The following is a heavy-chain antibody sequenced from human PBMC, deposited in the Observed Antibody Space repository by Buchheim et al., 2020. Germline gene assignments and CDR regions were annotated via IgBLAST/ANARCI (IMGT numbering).Heavy chain of an antibody. V-gene: IGHV3-48*02. Sequence: EVQLVESGGGLVQPGGSLRLSCAASGFTFSSYSMNWVRQAPGKGLEWVSYIIRSSSTIYYADSVKGRFTLSRDNSKNSMYLQMNSLRDEDTAVYYCARKGLGSTSVLYYYMDVWGKGTT. J-gene: IGHJ6*03. CDR2: IIRSSSTI. CDR3: ARKGLGSTSVLYYYMDV. CDR1: GFTFSSYS. D-gene: IGHD2-2*01.